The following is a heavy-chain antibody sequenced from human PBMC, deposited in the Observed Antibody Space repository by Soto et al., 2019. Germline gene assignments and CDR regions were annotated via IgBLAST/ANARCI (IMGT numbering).Heavy chain of an antibody. CDR1: GFTFSNYA. CDR2: ISGSGDST. V-gene: IGHV3-23*01. J-gene: IGHJ4*02. CDR3: ARRLYCSSSSCYAVDY. D-gene: IGHD2-2*01. Sequence: EVQLLESGGGLVQPGGSLRLSCAVSGFTFSNYAMSWVRQAPGKGLEWVSGISGSGDSTNYGDSVKGRFTISRDNAKNTLYLQMNSRRAEDTAVYYCARRLYCSSSSCYAVDYWGQGTLVTVSS.